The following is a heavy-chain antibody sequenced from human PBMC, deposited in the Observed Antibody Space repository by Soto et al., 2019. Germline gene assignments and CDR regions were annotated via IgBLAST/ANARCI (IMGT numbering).Heavy chain of an antibody. D-gene: IGHD3-10*01. V-gene: IGHV3-30-3*01. CDR2: ISYDGSNK. CDR1: GFTFSSYA. CDR3: AKDRGSGSYAANYYYYGMDV. J-gene: IGHJ6*02. Sequence: GGSLRLSCAASGFTFSSYAMHWVRQAPGKGLEWVAVISYDGSNKYYADSVKGRFTISRDNAKTSLYLQMNSLRAEDTALYYCAKDRGSGSYAANYYYYGMDVWGQGTTVTV.